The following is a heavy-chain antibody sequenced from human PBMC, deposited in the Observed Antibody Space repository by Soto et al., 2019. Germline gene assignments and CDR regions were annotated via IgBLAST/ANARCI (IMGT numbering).Heavy chain of an antibody. Sequence: GGSLRLSCTASGFIFGNYALSWVRQAPGKGLEWVGFIRSKPYGGTTEYAASVKGRFTLSRDDSKNIAYLQMNSLKTEDTAVYYCSRDPAYCGGDCSRKNFQYWGQGTLVTVSS. CDR3: SRDPAYCGGDCSRKNFQY. CDR1: GFIFGNYA. D-gene: IGHD2-21*02. CDR2: IRSKPYGGTT. J-gene: IGHJ1*01. V-gene: IGHV3-49*04.